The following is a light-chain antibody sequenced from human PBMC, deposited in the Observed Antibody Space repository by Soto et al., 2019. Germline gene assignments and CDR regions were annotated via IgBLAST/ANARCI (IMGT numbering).Light chain of an antibody. CDR1: TSDVGGYNY. CDR3: TSHTGTSIPWV. V-gene: IGLV2-14*01. Sequence: QSALTQPASVSGSPGQSITISCAGTTSDVGGYNYVSWYQQHPGKAPKLMIYEVSKRPSGVSNRFSGSKSANTASLTISGLQADDEAEYYCTSHTGTSIPWVFGGGTKLTVL. CDR2: EVS. J-gene: IGLJ3*02.